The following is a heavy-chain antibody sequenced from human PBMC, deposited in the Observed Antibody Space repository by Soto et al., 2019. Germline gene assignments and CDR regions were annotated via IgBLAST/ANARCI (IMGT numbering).Heavy chain of an antibody. CDR2: VSIGGST. J-gene: IGHJ4*02. CDR3: AKRRGAGGHFDY. V-gene: IGHV3-23*01. CDR1: GFTFSSYA. D-gene: IGHD2-15*01. Sequence: DVQLLESGGGLVQPEGSLRLSCAASGFTFSSYAKGWVRQGPGKGLEWVAVVSIGGSTHYADSVRGRFTISRDNSKNSLSSQMNSLTAEDTAVYFCAKRRGAGGHFDYWGQGALVTVSS.